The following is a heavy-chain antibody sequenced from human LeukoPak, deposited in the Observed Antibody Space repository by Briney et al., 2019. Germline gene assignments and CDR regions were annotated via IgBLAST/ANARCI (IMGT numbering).Heavy chain of an antibody. CDR2: VSSRGDDT. V-gene: IGHV3-23*01. J-gene: IGHJ4*02. CDR3: AKHRRSTLVTAYFDS. D-gene: IGHD2-21*02. Sequence: GGSLRRSCTASGFTFSTLAMSWVRQAPGKGLEWVSSVSSRGDDTTYADSVKGRFTSSRDNSKNTLYLQLNSLRVDDAAIYYCAKHRRSTLVTAYFDSWGQGTLVTVSS. CDR1: GFTFSTLA.